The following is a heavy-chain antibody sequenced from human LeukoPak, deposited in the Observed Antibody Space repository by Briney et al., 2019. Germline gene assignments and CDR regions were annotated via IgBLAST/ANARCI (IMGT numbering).Heavy chain of an antibody. CDR2: IGPTGSDR. Sequence: PGGSLRLSCTASGLTFSTSGFNWVRQATGKGLEWVASIGPTGSDRYHADSIKGRFTISRDNANNFLYLQMNSLRAEDTAVYYCATETNGRHYDYWGQGTLLTASS. CDR3: ATETNGRHYDY. J-gene: IGHJ4*02. CDR1: GLTFSTSG. V-gene: IGHV3-21*06. D-gene: IGHD1-14*01.